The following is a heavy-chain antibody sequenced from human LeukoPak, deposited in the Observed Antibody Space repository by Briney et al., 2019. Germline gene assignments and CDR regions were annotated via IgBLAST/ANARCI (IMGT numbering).Heavy chain of an antibody. CDR1: GGSISSYY. Sequence: SETLSLTCTVSGGSISSYYWSWIRQPPGKGLEWIGYIYYSGSTNYNPSLKSRVTISVDTSKNQFSLKLSSVTAADTAVYYCARHEVVVAATPRYFDYWGQGTLVTVSS. V-gene: IGHV4-59*08. CDR3: ARHEVVVAATPRYFDY. CDR2: IYYSGST. J-gene: IGHJ4*02. D-gene: IGHD2-15*01.